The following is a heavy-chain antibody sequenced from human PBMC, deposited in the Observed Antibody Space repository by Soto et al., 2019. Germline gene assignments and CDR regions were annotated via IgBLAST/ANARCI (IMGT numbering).Heavy chain of an antibody. D-gene: IGHD6-13*01. CDR2: IWYDGSNK. CDR1: GFTFSSYD. Sequence: QVQLVESGGGVVQPGRSLRLSCAASGFTFSSYDMHWVRQAPGKGLEWVAVIWYDGSNKYYADSVKGRFTISRDNSKNTLYLQMNSLRAEDTAVYYCARETDSSSWYLSMHYWGQGTPVTVSS. V-gene: IGHV3-33*01. CDR3: ARETDSSSWYLSMHY. J-gene: IGHJ4*02.